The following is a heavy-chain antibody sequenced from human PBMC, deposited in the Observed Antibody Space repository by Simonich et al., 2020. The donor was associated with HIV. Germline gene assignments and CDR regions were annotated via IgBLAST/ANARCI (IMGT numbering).Heavy chain of an antibody. CDR2: MKSKTDGETT. CDR1: GFTFSNAW. J-gene: IGHJ4*02. D-gene: IGHD2-15*01. CDR3: TTDDYSYYFDY. Sequence: EVQLVESGGGLVKPGGSLRLSCAASGFTFSNAWMSWVRQAPGKGRGWVGRMKSKTDGETTHYAAPVKGRFTISRDDSKNTLYLQMNSLKTEDTAVYFCTTDDYSYYFDYWGQGTLVTVSS. V-gene: IGHV3-15*01.